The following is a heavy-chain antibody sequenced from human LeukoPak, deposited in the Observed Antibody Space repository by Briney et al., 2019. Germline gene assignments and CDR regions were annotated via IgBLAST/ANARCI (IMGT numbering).Heavy chain of an antibody. V-gene: IGHV1-46*01. D-gene: IGHD3-22*01. Sequence: GASVKVSCKASGYIFTSYNMYWVRQAPGQGLEWMGIINSSGGSTNYAQKFQGRVTMTRDTSTSTVYMELSSLRSDDTAVYYCARDRDSSGYYDAFDIWGQGTMVTVSS. CDR1: GYIFTSYN. CDR3: ARDRDSSGYYDAFDI. CDR2: INSSGGST. J-gene: IGHJ3*02.